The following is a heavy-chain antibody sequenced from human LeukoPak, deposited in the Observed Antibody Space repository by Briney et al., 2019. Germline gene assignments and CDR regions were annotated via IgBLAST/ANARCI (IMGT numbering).Heavy chain of an antibody. V-gene: IGHV4-59*01. CDR2: IYYSGST. CDR1: GGSISTYY. Sequence: SETLSLTCTVSGGSISTYYWSWIRQPPGKGLEWIGYIYYSGSTNYNPSLKSRVTISVDTSKNQFSLKLSSVTAADTAVYYCARGRIGVFDYWGQGTLVTVSS. J-gene: IGHJ4*02. CDR3: ARGRIGVFDY. D-gene: IGHD5-24*01.